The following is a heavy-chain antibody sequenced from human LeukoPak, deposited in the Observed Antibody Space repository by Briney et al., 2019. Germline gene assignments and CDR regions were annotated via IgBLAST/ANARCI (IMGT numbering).Heavy chain of an antibody. D-gene: IGHD1-1*01. CDR3: ARQMGGTTSVNWFDP. V-gene: IGHV5-51*01. J-gene: IGHJ5*02. CDR1: GDTFNNDW. Sequence: GESLKISCKGSGDTFNNDWIAWVRQMPGKGLEWMGIVYPDASKTKYNPSFQGQVTISADKSTTTAYLQWSSWRASDTAIYYCARQMGGTTSVNWFDPWGQGTLVTVSS. CDR2: VYPDASKT.